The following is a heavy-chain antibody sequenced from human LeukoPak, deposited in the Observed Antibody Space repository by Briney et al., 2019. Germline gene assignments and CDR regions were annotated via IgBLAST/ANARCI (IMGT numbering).Heavy chain of an antibody. CDR1: GYTFTSYY. J-gene: IGHJ5*02. Sequence: ASVKVSCKASGYTFTSYYMHWVRQAPGQGLEGMGIINPSGGSTSYAQKFQGRVTMTRDTATSTVYMELSSLRSEDTGVYDCSRDHRFDPWGEGRQVSVSS. V-gene: IGHV1-46*01. CDR3: SRDHRFDP. CDR2: INPSGGST.